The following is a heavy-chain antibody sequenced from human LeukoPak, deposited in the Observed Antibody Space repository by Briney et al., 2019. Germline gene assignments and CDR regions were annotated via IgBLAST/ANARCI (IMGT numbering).Heavy chain of an antibody. CDR1: GFTFSSYS. Sequence: GGSLRLSCAASGFTFSSYSMNWVRQAPGKGLEWVSSISSSSYIYYADSVKGRFTISRDNAKNSLYLQMNSLRAEDTAVYYCARGMIVEVGPNDYWGQGTLVAVSS. J-gene: IGHJ4*02. V-gene: IGHV3-21*01. CDR2: ISSSSYI. D-gene: IGHD3-22*01. CDR3: ARGMIVEVGPNDY.